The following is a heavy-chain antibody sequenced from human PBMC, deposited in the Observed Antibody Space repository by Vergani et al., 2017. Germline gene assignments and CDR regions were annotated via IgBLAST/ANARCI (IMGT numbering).Heavy chain of an antibody. Sequence: QVQLVESGGGVVQRGGSLRLSCATSGFTLSNYDMQWIRQWPGNGLEFVYFIQFEGSNQYYADSVKGRFPLSRDFSKNTLYLQMNSLRTDDTATYYCAKHFRGWGIDYWGQGTQVIVSS. CDR1: GFTLSNYD. J-gene: IGHJ4*02. V-gene: IGHV3-30*02. CDR2: IQFEGSNQ. D-gene: IGHD3-16*01. CDR3: AKHFRGWGIDY.